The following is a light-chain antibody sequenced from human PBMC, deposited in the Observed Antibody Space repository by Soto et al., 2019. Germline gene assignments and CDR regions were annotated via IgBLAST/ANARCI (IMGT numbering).Light chain of an antibody. J-gene: IGKJ1*01. CDR2: AAS. V-gene: IGKV3-20*01. CDR3: HQYGSSGT. CDR1: QSVSSSN. Sequence: DIVLTQSPGTLALSPGERATLSCRASQSVSSSNLAWYQQKPAQAPRLLIYAASRRAPGIPERFSGSGSGTDFTLTISRLEPEDFALYYCHQYGSSGTFGQGTKVDIK.